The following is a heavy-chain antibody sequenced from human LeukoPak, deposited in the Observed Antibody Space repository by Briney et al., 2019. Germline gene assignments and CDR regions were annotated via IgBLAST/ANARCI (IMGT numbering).Heavy chain of an antibody. CDR2: IKEDGSEK. CDR3: ARLRPLSQLDY. V-gene: IGHV3-7*01. J-gene: IGHJ4*02. CDR1: GFIFSTIW. D-gene: IGHD5-12*01. Sequence: PGGSLRLSCAASGFIFSTIWMSWVRQAPGKGLEWVASIKEDGSEKYYVDSVKGRFTISRDNAKNSLYLQMNSLRAEDTAVYYCARLRPLSQLDYWSQGTLVAVSS.